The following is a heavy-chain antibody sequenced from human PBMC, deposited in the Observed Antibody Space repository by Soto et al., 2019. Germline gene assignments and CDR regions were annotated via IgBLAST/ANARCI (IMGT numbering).Heavy chain of an antibody. CDR2: INPSGGST. D-gene: IGHD3-22*01. V-gene: IGHV1-46*01. Sequence: ASVKVSCKASGYTFTSYYMHWVRQAPGQGLEWMGIINPSGGSTSYAQKFQGRVTMTRDTSTSTVYMELSSLRSEDTAVYYCARDGGSGYYYYYYYGMDVWGQGTTVTVSS. CDR3: ARDGGSGYYYYYYYGMDV. J-gene: IGHJ6*02. CDR1: GYTFTSYY.